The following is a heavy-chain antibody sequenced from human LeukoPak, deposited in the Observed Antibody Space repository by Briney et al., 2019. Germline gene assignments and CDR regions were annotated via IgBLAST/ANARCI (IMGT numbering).Heavy chain of an antibody. CDR3: ARGTLGYGSGNWFDP. D-gene: IGHD3-10*01. Sequence: SETLSLTCAVFDYSLSSGYYWGWIRQSPGKGLEWIGSIYHSGSTYDNPSLKSRVTISVDTSKNQFSLKLSSVTAADTAVYYCARGTLGYGSGNWFDPWGQGTLVTVSS. CDR2: IYHSGST. V-gene: IGHV4-38-2*01. CDR1: DYSLSSGYY. J-gene: IGHJ5*02.